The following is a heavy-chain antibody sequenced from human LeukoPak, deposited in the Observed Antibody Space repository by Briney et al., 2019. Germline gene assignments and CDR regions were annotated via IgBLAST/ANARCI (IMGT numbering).Heavy chain of an antibody. Sequence: PSETLSLTCAVYGGSFSGYYWSWIRQPPGKGLEWIGEISYSGSTNCNPSLKSRVTISVDTSKNQFSLKLSSVTAADTAVYNCARLHTNSGDDCWGQGTLVTVSS. J-gene: IGHJ4*02. V-gene: IGHV4-34*01. D-gene: IGHD2-2*01. CDR1: GGSFSGYY. CDR2: ISYSGST. CDR3: ARLHTNSGDDC.